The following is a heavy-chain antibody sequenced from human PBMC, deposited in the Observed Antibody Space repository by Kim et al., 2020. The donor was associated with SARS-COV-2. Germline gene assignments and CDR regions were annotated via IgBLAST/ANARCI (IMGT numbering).Heavy chain of an antibody. Sequence: GGSLRLSCAASGFTFSDYYMSWIRQAPGKGLEWVSYISSSGSTIYYADSVKGRFTISRDNAKNSLYLQMNSLRAEDTAVYYCAREGSSSWSSYYFDYWGQGALVTVSS. CDR3: AREGSSSWSSYYFDY. J-gene: IGHJ4*02. CDR2: ISSSGSTI. CDR1: GFTFSDYY. V-gene: IGHV3-11*01. D-gene: IGHD6-13*01.